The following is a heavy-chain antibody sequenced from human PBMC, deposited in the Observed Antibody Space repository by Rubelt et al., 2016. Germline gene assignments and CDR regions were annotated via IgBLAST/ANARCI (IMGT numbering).Heavy chain of an antibody. CDR3: ARLGYNWNYAWFDP. CDR2: INHIGGT. J-gene: IGHJ5*02. CDR1: GGPLSGYY. V-gene: IGHV4-34*01. D-gene: IGHD1-7*01. Sequence: QEQLQQWGAGLLKPSETLSLTCVDYGGPLSGYYWSWLRQSPGEALAWIGEINHIGGTNYHPSLKSRVTISVDTSKSQLSLKLTSGTDADMAVYYCARLGYNWNYAWFDPWGQGTLVTVSS.